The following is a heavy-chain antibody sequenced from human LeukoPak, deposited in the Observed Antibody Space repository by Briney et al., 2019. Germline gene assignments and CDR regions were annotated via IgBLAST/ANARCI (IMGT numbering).Heavy chain of an antibody. D-gene: IGHD6-13*01. Sequence: SETLSLTCTVSGGPISSSSYYWGWIRQPPGKGLEWIGSIDYSGSTYYNPSLKSRVTISADTSKNQFSLKLSSVTVADTAVYYCASHSSSWYPFDYWGQGTLVTVSS. J-gene: IGHJ4*02. CDR1: GGPISSSSYY. V-gene: IGHV4-39*01. CDR3: ASHSSSWYPFDY. CDR2: IDYSGST.